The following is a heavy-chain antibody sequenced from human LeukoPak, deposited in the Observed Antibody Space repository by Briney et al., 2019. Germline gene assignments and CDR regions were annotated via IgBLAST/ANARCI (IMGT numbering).Heavy chain of an antibody. V-gene: IGHV4-30-2*01. CDR1: GGSISSGGYY. Sequence: SETLSLTCTVSGGSISSGGYYWSWIRQPPGKGLEWIGYIYHSGSTYYNPSLKSRVTISVDRSKNQFSLRLSSVTAADTAVYYCARGDYGDRHAFDIWGQGTMVTVSS. CDR2: IYHSGST. D-gene: IGHD4-17*01. J-gene: IGHJ3*02. CDR3: ARGDYGDRHAFDI.